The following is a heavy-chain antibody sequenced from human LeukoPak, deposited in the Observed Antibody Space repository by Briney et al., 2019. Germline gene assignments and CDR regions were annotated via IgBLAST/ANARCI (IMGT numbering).Heavy chain of an antibody. Sequence: AVKVSCKASGGTFSSYVISCVRQAPGQGREWMGGIIPIFGTANYAQKFQGRVTITAEKSPRTAYMELSSLRSEDTAVYYCASHVDDSRGYRHGYCYYYMDVWGKGTTVTVSS. CDR2: IIPIFGTA. V-gene: IGHV1-69*06. J-gene: IGHJ6*03. D-gene: IGHD3-22*01. CDR1: GGTFSSYV. CDR3: ASHVDDSRGYRHGYCYYYMDV.